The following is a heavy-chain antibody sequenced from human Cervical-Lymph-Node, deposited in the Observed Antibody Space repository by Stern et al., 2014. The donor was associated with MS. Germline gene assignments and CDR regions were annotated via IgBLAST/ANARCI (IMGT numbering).Heavy chain of an antibody. Sequence: QVQLQESGPGLVKPSQTLSLTCTVSGGSISSGGYYWSWIRQHPGKGLEWIGYIYYSGSTYYNPSLKSRVTISVDTSKNQCSLNLSSVTAADTAVYYCARASYYGSGIDYWGQGTLVTVSS. J-gene: IGHJ4*02. CDR2: IYYSGST. V-gene: IGHV4-31*03. CDR1: GGSISSGGYY. D-gene: IGHD3-10*01. CDR3: ARASYYGSGIDY.